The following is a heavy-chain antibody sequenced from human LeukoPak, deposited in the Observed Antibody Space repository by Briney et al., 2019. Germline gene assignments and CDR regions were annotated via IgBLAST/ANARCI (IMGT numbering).Heavy chain of an antibody. D-gene: IGHD3-10*01. CDR1: GFSLSTSGVG. Sequence: SGPTLVNPTQTLTLTCTFSGFSLSTSGVGVGWIRQPPGKALEWLALIYWDDDKRYSPSLKSRLTITKDTSKNQVVLTMTNMDPVDTATYYCAHSWRAMVRGVSRDYWFDPWGQGTLVTVSS. CDR2: IYWDDDK. V-gene: IGHV2-5*02. CDR3: AHSWRAMVRGVSRDYWFDP. J-gene: IGHJ5*02.